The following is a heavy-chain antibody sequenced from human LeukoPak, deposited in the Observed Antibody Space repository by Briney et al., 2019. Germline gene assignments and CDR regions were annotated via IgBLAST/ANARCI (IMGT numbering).Heavy chain of an antibody. J-gene: IGHJ6*03. V-gene: IGHV4-59*01. CDR2: IYYSGSA. D-gene: IGHD5-12*01. CDR3: ARGRATIFLYYYYMDV. CDR1: GESFSGYY. Sequence: SETLSLTCAVYGESFSGYYWSWIRQPPGKGLEWIGYIYYSGSANYRPSLKSRVTISVDTSKNQFSLKLSSVTAADTAVYYCARGRATIFLYYYYMDVWGKGTTVTVSS.